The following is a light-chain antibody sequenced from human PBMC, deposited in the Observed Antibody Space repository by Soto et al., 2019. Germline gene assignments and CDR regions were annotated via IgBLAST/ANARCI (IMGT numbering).Light chain of an antibody. Sequence: EIVMTQSPATLSVSPGERATLSCRASQSVSSNLAWYQQKPRQAPRLLMYGASTRATGIPDRFSGSGSGTECTLTISSLQSEDFAVYYCQQHNNWPPWTFGQGTKVEIK. CDR2: GAS. J-gene: IGKJ1*01. CDR3: QQHNNWPPWT. V-gene: IGKV3-15*01. CDR1: QSVSSN.